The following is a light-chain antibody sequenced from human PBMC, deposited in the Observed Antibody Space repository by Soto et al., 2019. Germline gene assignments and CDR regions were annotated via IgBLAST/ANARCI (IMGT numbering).Light chain of an antibody. V-gene: IGLV2-14*01. J-gene: IGLJ1*01. CDR3: SSYRSVNIEV. Sequence: QAVVTQPASVSGSPGQSITISCTGTSSDVGGYNFVSWYQQHPGKAPKLMIYEVSNRPSGVSNRFSGSKSGNTASLTISGLQAEDEADYYCSSYRSVNIEVFGTGTKLTVL. CDR1: SSDVGGYNF. CDR2: EVS.